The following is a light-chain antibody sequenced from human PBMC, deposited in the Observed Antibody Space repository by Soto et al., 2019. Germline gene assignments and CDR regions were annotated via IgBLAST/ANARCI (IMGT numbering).Light chain of an antibody. CDR2: DVS. CDR3: SSYTSSSTDV. CDR1: SSDVGSSNG. Sequence: QSALTQPPSVFGSPGQSVTISCTGTSSDVGSSNGVSWYQQPPGTAPKLMIYDVSNRPSGVPDRFSGSKSGNTASLTISGLQAEDEADYYCSSYTSSSTDVFGTGTKLTVL. J-gene: IGLJ1*01. V-gene: IGLV2-18*02.